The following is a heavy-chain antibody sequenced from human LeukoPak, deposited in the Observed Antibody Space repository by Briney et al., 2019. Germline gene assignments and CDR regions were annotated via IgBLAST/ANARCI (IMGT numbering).Heavy chain of an antibody. CDR3: ATRGDYSDTSGNSYDALDI. D-gene: IGHD3-22*01. V-gene: IGHV4-34*01. Sequence: SETLSLTCAVYGGSFSGYFWSWIRQAPGKGLEWIGEINHSGSTHYNPSLKSRVTMSADPSKTQFSLKLTSVTAADTAVYYCATRGDYSDTSGNSYDALDIWGQGTMVTVSS. CDR1: GGSFSGYF. CDR2: INHSGST. J-gene: IGHJ3*02.